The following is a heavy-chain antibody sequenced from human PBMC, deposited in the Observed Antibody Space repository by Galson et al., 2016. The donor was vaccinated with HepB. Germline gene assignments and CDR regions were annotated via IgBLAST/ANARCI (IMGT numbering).Heavy chain of an antibody. Sequence: SLRLSCAASGFTFSNYIINWVRQAPGKGLEWVSSITTSSTYIYYADSVKGRFTISRDNAKNSLYLQMNSLRAEDTAVYYCASCHSGWYYFDYWGQGTLVTVSS. CDR2: ITTSSTYI. V-gene: IGHV3-21*01. CDR1: GFTFSNYI. CDR3: ASCHSGWYYFDY. J-gene: IGHJ4*02. D-gene: IGHD6-19*01.